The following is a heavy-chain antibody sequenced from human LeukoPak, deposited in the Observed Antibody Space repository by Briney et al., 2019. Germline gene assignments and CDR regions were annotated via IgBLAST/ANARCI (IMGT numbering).Heavy chain of an antibody. CDR1: GYTFTGYY. CDR2: INPNSGGT. Sequence: ASVKVSCKASGYTFTGYYMHWVRQAPGQGLEWMGWINPNSGGTNYAQKFQGRVTMTTDTSTSTAYMELRSLRSDDTAVYYCARDLPELYYYDSSGYYYYAEYFQHWGQGTLVTVSS. CDR3: ARDLPELYYYDSSGYYYYAEYFQH. V-gene: IGHV1-2*02. D-gene: IGHD3-22*01. J-gene: IGHJ1*01.